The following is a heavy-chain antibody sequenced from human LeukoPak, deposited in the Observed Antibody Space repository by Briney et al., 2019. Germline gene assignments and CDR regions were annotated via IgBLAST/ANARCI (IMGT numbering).Heavy chain of an antibody. CDR2: ISSSSSYI. J-gene: IGHJ4*02. V-gene: IGHV3-21*01. D-gene: IGHD4-17*01. CDR1: GFTLSSYS. Sequence: GGSLRLSCAASGFTLSSYSMNWVRQAPGKGLEWVSSISSSSSYIYYADSVKGRFTISRDNAKNSLYLQMNSLRAEDTAVYYCARMTTVTTVYLDYWGQGTLVTVSS. CDR3: ARMTTVTTVYLDY.